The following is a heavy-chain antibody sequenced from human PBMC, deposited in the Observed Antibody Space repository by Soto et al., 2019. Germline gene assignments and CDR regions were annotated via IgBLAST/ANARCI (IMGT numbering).Heavy chain of an antibody. J-gene: IGHJ6*02. D-gene: IGHD1-1*01. CDR1: GDSVSSQSAS. Sequence: SPPLSHPFAISGDSVSSQSASWNCIRPSPSRGLEWLGRTYYRSKWYNDYAVSVKSRITINPDTSKNQFSLQLNSVTPEDTAVYYCARDLDPYGMDVWGQGTTVTVSS. CDR3: ARDLDPYGMDV. V-gene: IGHV6-1*01. CDR2: TYYRSKWYN.